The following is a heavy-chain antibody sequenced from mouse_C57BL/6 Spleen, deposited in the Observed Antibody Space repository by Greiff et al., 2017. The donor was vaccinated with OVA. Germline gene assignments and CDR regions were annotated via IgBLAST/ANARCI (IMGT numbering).Heavy chain of an antibody. V-gene: IGHV1-55*01. D-gene: IGHD2-3*01. CDR3: AIYDGYQYYFDY. Sequence: QVQLQQPGAELVKPGASVKMSCKASGYTFTSYWITWVKQRPGQGLEWIGDIYPGSGSTNYNEKFKSKATLTVDTSSSTAYMQLSSLTSEDSAVYYCAIYDGYQYYFDYWGQGTTLTVSS. CDR1: GYTFTSYW. J-gene: IGHJ2*01. CDR2: IYPGSGST.